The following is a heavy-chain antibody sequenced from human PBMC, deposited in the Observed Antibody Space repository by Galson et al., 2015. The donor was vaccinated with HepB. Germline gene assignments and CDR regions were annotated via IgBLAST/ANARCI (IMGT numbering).Heavy chain of an antibody. V-gene: IGHV5-51*01. CDR1: GYDFTTYW. CDR3: ARPSYYGSGSYYNPLGY. J-gene: IGHJ4*02. Sequence: QSGAEVKKPGESLKISCKASGYDFTTYWIAWVRQMPGKGLEWMGFIYGGDSDTKYSPPFQGPVIIPADKSTSTAYLQWSSLKASDSAIYYCARPSYYGSGSYYNPLGYWGQGTLVTVSS. D-gene: IGHD3-10*01. CDR2: IYGGDSDT.